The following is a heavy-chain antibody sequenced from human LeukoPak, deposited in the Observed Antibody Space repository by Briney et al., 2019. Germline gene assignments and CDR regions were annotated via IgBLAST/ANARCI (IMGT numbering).Heavy chain of an antibody. Sequence: GGSLRLSCAASGFTLSDYPMTWVRQAPGKGLQWVSLFDRGSLDTYYADSVKGRFTISRDNSKNTLYLQMNSLRAEDTAVYYCANPIIGKGDFDYWGQGTLVTVSS. CDR2: FDRGSLDT. J-gene: IGHJ4*02. CDR3: ANPIIGKGDFDY. D-gene: IGHD3-10*01. CDR1: GFTLSDYP. V-gene: IGHV3-23*01.